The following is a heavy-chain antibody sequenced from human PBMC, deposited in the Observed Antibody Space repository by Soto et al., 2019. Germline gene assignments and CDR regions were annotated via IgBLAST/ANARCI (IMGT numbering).Heavy chain of an antibody. CDR3: ARRPYYDFWIGYENYYYDGLAF. J-gene: IGHJ6*04. CDR1: VYTFTSYG. D-gene: IGHD3-3*01. Sequence: SSVKVSCKASVYTFTSYGISWVRQAPGQGLEWMGWISAYNGNTNYAQKLQGRVTMTTDTSTSTAYMELRSLRSEDTAVYYCARRPYYDFWIGYENYYYDGLAFWGKGTKAT. V-gene: IGHV1-18*04. CDR2: ISAYNGNT.